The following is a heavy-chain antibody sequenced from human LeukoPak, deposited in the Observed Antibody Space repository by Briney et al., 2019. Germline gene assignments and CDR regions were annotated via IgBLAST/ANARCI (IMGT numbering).Heavy chain of an antibody. J-gene: IGHJ6*02. D-gene: IGHD6-13*01. CDR3: AKDRRYSSSRDYYGMDV. CDR2: ISGSGGST. CDR1: GFTLSSYA. V-gene: IGHV3-23*01. Sequence: GGSLRLSCAASGFTLSSYAMSWVRQAPGKGLEWVSAISGSGGSTYYADSVKGRFTISRDNSKNTLYLQMNSLRAEDTAIYYCAKDRRYSSSRDYYGMDVWGQGTTVTVSS.